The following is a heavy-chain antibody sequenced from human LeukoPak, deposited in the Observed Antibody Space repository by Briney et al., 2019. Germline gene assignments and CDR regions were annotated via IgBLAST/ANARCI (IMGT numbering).Heavy chain of an antibody. CDR2: IYTSGST. J-gene: IGHJ6*03. CDR1: GGSIGSYY. D-gene: IGHD5-18*01. V-gene: IGHV4-4*07. Sequence: SETLSLTCTVSGGSIGSYYWSWIRQPAGKGLEWIGRIYTSGSTNYNPSLKSRVTISVDTSKNQFSLKLSSVTAADTAVYYCARVGGYSYGYYYYYYMDVWGKGTTVTVSS. CDR3: ARVGGYSYGYYYYYYMDV.